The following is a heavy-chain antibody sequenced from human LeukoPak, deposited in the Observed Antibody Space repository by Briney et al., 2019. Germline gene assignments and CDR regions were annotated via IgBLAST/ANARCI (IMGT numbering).Heavy chain of an antibody. CDR3: VKDSGWFHFDS. D-gene: IGHD6-19*01. CDR1: GFTFSHSW. Sequence: GGSLRLSCVASGFTFSHSWMTWDRQAPGKGLEWVGHIKEDGSSQNYADSVKGRFTISRDNAKSSLHLQMNGLRAEDTAMYYCVKDSGWFHFDSWGQGTLVTVSS. V-gene: IGHV3-7*03. J-gene: IGHJ4*02. CDR2: IKEDGSSQ.